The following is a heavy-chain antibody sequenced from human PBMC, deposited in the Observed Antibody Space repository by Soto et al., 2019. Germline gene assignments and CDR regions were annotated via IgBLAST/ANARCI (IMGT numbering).Heavy chain of an antibody. V-gene: IGHV1-69*13. D-gene: IGHD3-22*01. J-gene: IGHJ6*02. CDR1: GGTFSSYA. Sequence: GASVKVSCKXSGGTFSSYAISWVRQAPGQGLEWMGGIIPIFGTANYAQKFQGRVTITADESTSTAYMELSSLRSEDTAVYYCARRMIVVVITTFYYYGMDVWGQGTTVTVSS. CDR3: ARRMIVVVITTFYYYGMDV. CDR2: IIPIFGTA.